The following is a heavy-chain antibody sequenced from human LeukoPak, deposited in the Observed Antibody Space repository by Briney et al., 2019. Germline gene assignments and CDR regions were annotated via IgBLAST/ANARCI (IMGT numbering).Heavy chain of an antibody. V-gene: IGHV1-3*03. Sequence: GASVKVSCKASGYTFTSYAMHWVRQAPGQSLEWMGWINAGNGNTKYSQEFQGRVTITRDTSASTAYMELSSLRSEDMAVYYCARGSSVDTAMVRPANFDYWGQGTLVTVSS. CDR1: GYTFTSYA. D-gene: IGHD5-18*01. J-gene: IGHJ4*02. CDR3: ARGSSVDTAMVRPANFDY. CDR2: INAGNGNT.